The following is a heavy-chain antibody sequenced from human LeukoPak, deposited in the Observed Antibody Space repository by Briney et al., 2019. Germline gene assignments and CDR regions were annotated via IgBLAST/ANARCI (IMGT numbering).Heavy chain of an antibody. D-gene: IGHD3-3*01. Sequence: ASVKVSCKASGYTFTSYGISWVRQAPGQGLEWMGWISAYNGNTNYAQKLQGRVTMTTDTSTSTAYMELRSLRSEDTAVYYCASRRFLASHYYYYGMDVWGQGTTVTVSS. V-gene: IGHV1-18*01. CDR3: ASRRFLASHYYYYGMDV. CDR2: ISAYNGNT. J-gene: IGHJ6*02. CDR1: GYTFTSYG.